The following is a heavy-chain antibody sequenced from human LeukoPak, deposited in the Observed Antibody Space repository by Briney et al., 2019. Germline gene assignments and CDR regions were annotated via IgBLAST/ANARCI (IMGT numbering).Heavy chain of an antibody. V-gene: IGHV1-46*01. J-gene: IGHJ3*02. Sequence: ASVKVSCKASGYTFTSYYMHWVRQAPGQGLEWMGIINPSGGSTSYAQKFQGRVTMTRDTSTSTVYMELRSLKSDDTAVYYCAREVGASVRVRAAFDIRGQGTMVTVSS. CDR2: INPSGGST. CDR3: AREVGASVRVRAAFDI. CDR1: GYTFTSYY. D-gene: IGHD1-26*01.